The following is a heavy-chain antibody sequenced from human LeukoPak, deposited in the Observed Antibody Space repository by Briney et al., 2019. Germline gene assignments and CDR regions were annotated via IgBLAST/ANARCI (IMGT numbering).Heavy chain of an antibody. CDR2: IYSGGNT. J-gene: IGHJ6*03. CDR3: ARGHRDGYMDV. Sequence: TGGSLRLSCAASGFTVSSNYMSWVRQAPGKGLEWVSVIYSGGNTYYADSVKGRFTISRDNSKNTLYLQMNSLRAEDTAVYYCARGHRDGYMDVWGKGTTVTVSS. D-gene: IGHD1-14*01. CDR1: GFTVSSNY. V-gene: IGHV3-53*01.